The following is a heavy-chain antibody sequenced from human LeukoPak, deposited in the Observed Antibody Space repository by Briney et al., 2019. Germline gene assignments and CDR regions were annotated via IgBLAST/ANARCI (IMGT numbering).Heavy chain of an antibody. Sequence: SETLSLTCAVYGGSFRGYYWSWIRQPPGKGLEWIGEINHSGSTNYNPSLKSRVTISVDTSKNQFSLKLSSVTAADTAVYYCARVGYRNWGQGTLVTVSS. CDR3: ARVGYRN. V-gene: IGHV4-34*01. J-gene: IGHJ4*02. CDR2: INHSGST. CDR1: GGSFRGYY. D-gene: IGHD1-14*01.